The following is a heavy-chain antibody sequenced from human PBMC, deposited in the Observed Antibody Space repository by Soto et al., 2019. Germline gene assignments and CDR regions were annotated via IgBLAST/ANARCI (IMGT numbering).Heavy chain of an antibody. Sequence: EVQLLESGGGLVQPGGSLRLSCAASGFTFSSYAMSWVRQAPGKGLEWVSAISGSGGSTYYADSVKGQFTISRDNPKNTLDLQMNSLRAEDTAVYYCAKVGDYFDWYFDLWGRGTLVTVSS. CDR3: AKVGDYFDWYFDL. J-gene: IGHJ2*01. V-gene: IGHV3-23*01. D-gene: IGHD4-17*01. CDR2: ISGSGGST. CDR1: GFTFSSYA.